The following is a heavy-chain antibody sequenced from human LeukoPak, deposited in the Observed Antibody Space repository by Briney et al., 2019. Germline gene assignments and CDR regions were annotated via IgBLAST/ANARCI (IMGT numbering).Heavy chain of an antibody. Sequence: GGSLRLSCAASGFTFSSYAMSWVRQAPGKGLEWVSAISGSGGSTYYADSVKGRFTISRDNSKNTLYLQMNSLRAEDTAVYYCASSFAGFLTGLVIHLGWFDPWGQGTLVTVSS. V-gene: IGHV3-23*01. D-gene: IGHD3-9*01. CDR2: ISGSGGST. CDR3: ASSFAGFLTGLVIHLGWFDP. CDR1: GFTFSSYA. J-gene: IGHJ5*02.